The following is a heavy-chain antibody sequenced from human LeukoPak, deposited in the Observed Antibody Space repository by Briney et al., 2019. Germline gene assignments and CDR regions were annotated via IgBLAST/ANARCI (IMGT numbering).Heavy chain of an antibody. Sequence: PSETLSLTCTVSGGSISSGDYYWSWLRQPPGKGLEWIGYIYYSGSTYYNPSLKSRVTISVDTSKNQFSLKLSSVTAADTAVYYCARNVGYSYGSFDYWGQGTLVTVSS. CDR3: ARNVGYSYGSFDY. D-gene: IGHD5-18*01. CDR2: IYYSGST. CDR1: GGSISSGDYY. J-gene: IGHJ4*02. V-gene: IGHV4-30-4*01.